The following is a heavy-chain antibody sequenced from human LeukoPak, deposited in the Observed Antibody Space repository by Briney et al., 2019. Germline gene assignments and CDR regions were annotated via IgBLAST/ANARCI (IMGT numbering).Heavy chain of an antibody. CDR3: ASSHDYGDPNWFDP. CDR1: GGSISSGGYP. V-gene: IGHV4-30-2*01. J-gene: IGHJ5*02. D-gene: IGHD4-17*01. CDR2: IYHSGST. Sequence: PSETLSLTCAVSGGSISSGGYPWSWIRQPPGKGLEWIGYIYHSGSTYYNPSLKSRVTISVDRSKNQLSLKLSSVTAADTAVYYCASSHDYGDPNWFDPWGQGTLVTVSS.